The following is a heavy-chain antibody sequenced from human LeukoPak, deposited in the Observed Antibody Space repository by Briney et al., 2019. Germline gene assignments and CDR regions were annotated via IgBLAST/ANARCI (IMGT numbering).Heavy chain of an antibody. CDR2: IYYSGST. J-gene: IGHJ4*02. CDR1: GGSISSYY. D-gene: IGHD3-22*01. Sequence: PSETLSLTCTVSGGSISSYYWSWIRQPPGKGLEWIGYIYYSGSTNYNPSLKSRVTISVDTSKNQFSLKLSSVTAADTAVYYCARLGRDSSGYSDYWGQGTPVTVSS. CDR3: ARLGRDSSGYSDY. V-gene: IGHV4-59*08.